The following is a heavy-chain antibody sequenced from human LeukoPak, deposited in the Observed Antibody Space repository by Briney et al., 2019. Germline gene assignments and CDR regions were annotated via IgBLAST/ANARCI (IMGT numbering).Heavy chain of an antibody. D-gene: IGHD4-23*01. CDR3: ARDNSVEDTAWWFDP. J-gene: IGHJ5*02. CDR2: INPTGTGT. Sequence: ASVKVSCKASGYTFINNWMHWVRQAPGQGLEWIGLINPTGTGTLYAQKFQGRVTMTRDMSTSTDYMELSSLRSEDTAVYYCARDNSVEDTAWWFDPWGQGTLVTVSS. V-gene: IGHV1-46*01. CDR1: GYTFINNW.